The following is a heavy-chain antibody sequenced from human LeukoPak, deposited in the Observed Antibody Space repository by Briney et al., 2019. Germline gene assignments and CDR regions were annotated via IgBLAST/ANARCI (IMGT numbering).Heavy chain of an antibody. J-gene: IGHJ4*02. CDR3: AKDRTLTGYFRRYFDY. D-gene: IGHD3-9*01. CDR2: ISGSGGST. CDR1: GFTFSSYT. Sequence: GGSLRLSCAASGFTFSSYTMSWVRQAPGKGLEWVSAISGSGGSTYYADSVKGRFTISRDNSKNTLYLQMNSLRAEDTAVYYCAKDRTLTGYFRRYFDYWGQGTLVTVSS. V-gene: IGHV3-23*01.